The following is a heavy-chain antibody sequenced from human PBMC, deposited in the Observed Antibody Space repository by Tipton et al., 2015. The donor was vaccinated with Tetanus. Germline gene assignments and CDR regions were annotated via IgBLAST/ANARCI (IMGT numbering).Heavy chain of an antibody. CDR2: LDASGTYK. CDR3: AREVVEGFDH. V-gene: IGHV3-21*01. J-gene: IGHJ4*02. D-gene: IGHD2-15*01. Sequence: SLRLSCAASGFNFSAFSMNWVRQAPGKGLEWVSSLDASGTYKYHADSLKGRFTISRDNAKNSLYLQMNSLRVDDTAVYYCAREVVEGFDHWGQGTLVTVSS. CDR1: GFNFSAFS.